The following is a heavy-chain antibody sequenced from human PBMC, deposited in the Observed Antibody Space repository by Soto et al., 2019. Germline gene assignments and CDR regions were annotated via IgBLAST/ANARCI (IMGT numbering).Heavy chain of an antibody. D-gene: IGHD5-18*01. Sequence: QVQLVQSGAAVKKPGSSVKVSCKASGGTFSSYAISWVRQAPGQGLEWMGGIIPIFGTANYAQKFQGRVKITADESTSTAYMELSSLRSEDTAVYYCARGPTAPYYYYYGMDVWGQGTTVTVSS. J-gene: IGHJ6*02. V-gene: IGHV1-69*01. CDR2: IIPIFGTA. CDR3: ARGPTAPYYYYYGMDV. CDR1: GGTFSSYA.